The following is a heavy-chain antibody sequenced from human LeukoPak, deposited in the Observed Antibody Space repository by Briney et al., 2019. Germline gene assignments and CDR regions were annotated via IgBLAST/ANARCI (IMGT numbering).Heavy chain of an antibody. D-gene: IGHD5-18*01. CDR2: IYYSGST. CDR3: ARVDTAMVGYFDY. J-gene: IGHJ4*02. CDR1: GGSISSSSYY. Sequence: SETLSLTCTVSGGSISSSSYYWGWIRQPPGKGLEWIGSIYYSGSTYYNPSLKSRVTISVGTSKNQFSLKLSSVTAADTAVYYCARVDTAMVGYFDYWGQGTLVTVSS. V-gene: IGHV4-39*07.